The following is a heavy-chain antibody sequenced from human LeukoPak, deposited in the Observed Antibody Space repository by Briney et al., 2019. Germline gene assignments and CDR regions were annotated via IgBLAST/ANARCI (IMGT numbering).Heavy chain of an antibody. CDR1: GFTFSSYG. V-gene: IGHV3-30*18. D-gene: IGHD6-6*01. J-gene: IGHJ6*02. CDR3: AKDSSSGPLDYYYGMDV. Sequence: GGSLRLSCAASGFTFSSYGMHWVRQAPGKGPEWVAVISYDGSNKYCADSVKGRFTISRDNSKNTLYLQMNSLRAEDTAVYYCAKDSSSGPLDYYYGMDVWGQGTTVTVSS. CDR2: ISYDGSNK.